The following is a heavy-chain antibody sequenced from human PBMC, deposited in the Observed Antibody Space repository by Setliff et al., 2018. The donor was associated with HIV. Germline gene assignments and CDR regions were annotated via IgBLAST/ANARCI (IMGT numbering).Heavy chain of an antibody. J-gene: IGHJ6*02. D-gene: IGHD1-1*01. Sequence: SVKVSCKVSGGTFSSYAISWVRQAPGQGLEWMGGIIPTFGTANYAQKFQDRITITADEFTNTAYMGLSSLRSEDTAVYYCARGMTTTGSTTIYNFGMDVWGQGTTVTVSS. CDR2: IIPTFGTA. CDR3: ARGMTTTGSTTIYNFGMDV. CDR1: GGTFSSYA. V-gene: IGHV1-69*13.